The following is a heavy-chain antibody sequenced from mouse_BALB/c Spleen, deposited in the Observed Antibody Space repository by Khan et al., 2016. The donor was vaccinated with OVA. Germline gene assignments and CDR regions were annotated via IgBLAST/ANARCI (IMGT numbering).Heavy chain of an antibody. D-gene: IGHD2-12*01. J-gene: IGHJ3*01. CDR1: GYTFTSYW. Sequence: QVQLKQSGAELAKPGASVKMSCKASGYTFTSYWMHWVKQRPGQGLEWIGFINPTTGYTEYNQKFKDKATLTADKSSSTAYMQLRSLTSKDSAVYYGASSPTIITQFSCWGQGALVTVSA. V-gene: IGHV1-7*01. CDR2: INPTTGYT. CDR3: ASSPTIITQFSC.